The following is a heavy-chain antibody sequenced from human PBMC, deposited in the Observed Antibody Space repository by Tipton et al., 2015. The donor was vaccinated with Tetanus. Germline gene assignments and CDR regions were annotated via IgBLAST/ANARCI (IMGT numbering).Heavy chain of an antibody. D-gene: IGHD2-15*01. CDR2: SWYDGTDK. CDR3: AREADCNGGSCFSGEFDT. CDR1: GFMFSSYG. V-gene: IGHV3-33*01. J-gene: IGHJ4*02. Sequence: SLRLSCAASGFMFSSYGIHWVRQAPGKELEWLAVSWYDGTDKYYVDSVKRRFTISRDNSKNTLYLQMNSLRAEETALYYCAREADCNGGSCFSGEFDTWGQGTQVTVSS.